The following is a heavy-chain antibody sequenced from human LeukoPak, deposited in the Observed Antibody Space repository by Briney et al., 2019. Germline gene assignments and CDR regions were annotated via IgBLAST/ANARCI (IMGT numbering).Heavy chain of an antibody. CDR3: ARRFPSYRGSSFFDY. V-gene: IGHV1-2*02. Sequence: ASVKVSCKVSGYKFTDQYLHWVRQAPGQGPEWMGWINPVSGVANYAQKFQGRVTMTRDTSISTTYMELSRLKFDDTAMYYCARRFPSYRGSSFFDYWGQGTLVTVSS. J-gene: IGHJ4*02. D-gene: IGHD1-26*01. CDR1: GYKFTDQY. CDR2: INPVSGVA.